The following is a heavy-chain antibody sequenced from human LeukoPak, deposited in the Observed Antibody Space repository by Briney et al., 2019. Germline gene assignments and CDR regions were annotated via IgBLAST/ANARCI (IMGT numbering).Heavy chain of an antibody. J-gene: IGHJ4*02. CDR2: IKQDGSQK. V-gene: IGHV3-7*01. CDR3: ARGTPTTRDFDY. CDR1: RFTFSSYW. D-gene: IGHD4-11*01. Sequence: GGSLRLSCTASRFTFSSYWMNWVRQAPGKGLEWVANIKQDGSQKYYVDSVKGRFTISRDNAKNSLYLRMNSLRAEDTAVYYCARGTPTTRDFDYWGQGTLVTVSS.